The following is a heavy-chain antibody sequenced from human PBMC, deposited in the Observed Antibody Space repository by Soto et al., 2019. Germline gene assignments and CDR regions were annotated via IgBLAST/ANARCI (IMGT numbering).Heavy chain of an antibody. CDR3: ARCGYTAYDKEFDY. D-gene: IGHD5-12*01. V-gene: IGHV4-4*02. CDR1: GDSFSSSHW. Sequence: QVQLQESGPGLVKPSGTLSLTCAVSGDSFSSSHWWSWVRQPPGKGLAWIGEIYHSGTNNYNPSLKSRVTISIDKSKNQFSLKLSSLTAADTAVDYCARCGYTAYDKEFDYWGQGALVTVSS. CDR2: IYHSGTN. J-gene: IGHJ4*02.